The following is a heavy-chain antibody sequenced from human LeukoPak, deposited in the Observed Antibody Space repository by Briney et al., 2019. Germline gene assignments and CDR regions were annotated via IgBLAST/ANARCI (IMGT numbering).Heavy chain of an antibody. CDR3: ARGSRYYYDSSGYSFDY. Sequence: ASVKVSCKASGYTFTGYYMHLVRQAPGQGLEWMGWINPNSGGTNYAQKFQGRVTMTRNTSISTAYMELSSLRSEDTAVYYCARGSRYYYDSSGYSFDYWGQGTLVTVSS. CDR2: INPNSGGT. V-gene: IGHV1-2*02. J-gene: IGHJ4*02. D-gene: IGHD3-22*01. CDR1: GYTFTGYY.